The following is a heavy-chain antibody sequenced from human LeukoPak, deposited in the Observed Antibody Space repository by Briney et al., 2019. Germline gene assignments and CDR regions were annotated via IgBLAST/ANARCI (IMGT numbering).Heavy chain of an antibody. J-gene: IGHJ4*02. CDR1: GFTFSSYA. D-gene: IGHD4-11*01. CDR2: ISYDGSNK. V-gene: IGHV3-30-3*01. Sequence: PGGSLRLSCAASGFTFSSYAMHWVRQAPGKGLEWVAVISYDGSNKYYEDSVKGRFTISRDNSKNTLYLQMNSLRAEDTAMYYCARSPSIVTTDFDYWGQGTLVTVSS. CDR3: ARSPSIVTTDFDY.